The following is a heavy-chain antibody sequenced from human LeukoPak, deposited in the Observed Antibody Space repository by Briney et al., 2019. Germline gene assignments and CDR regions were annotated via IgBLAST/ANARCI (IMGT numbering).Heavy chain of an antibody. D-gene: IGHD3-9*01. Sequence: PSETLSLACTVSGGSISSYYWSWIRQPPGKGLEWIGYIYYSGSTNYNPSLKSRVTISVDTSKNQFSLKLSSVTAADTAVYYCASPRRDTPNWYFDLWGRGTLVTVSS. CDR3: ASPRRDTPNWYFDL. J-gene: IGHJ2*01. CDR1: GGSISSYY. V-gene: IGHV4-59*01. CDR2: IYYSGST.